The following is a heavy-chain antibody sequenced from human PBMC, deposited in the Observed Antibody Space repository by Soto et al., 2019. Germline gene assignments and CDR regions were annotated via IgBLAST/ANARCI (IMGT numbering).Heavy chain of an antibody. V-gene: IGHV4-39*01. J-gene: IGHJ4*02. CDR1: GGSISSYY. CDR3: ARHFEQWLVPAYFDY. CDR2: IYYSGST. Sequence: PSETLSLTCTVSGGSISSYYWGWIRQPPEKGLERIGSIYYSGSTYYNPSLKSRVTISVDTSKNQFSLKLSSVTAADTAVYYCARHFEQWLVPAYFDYWGQGTLVTVSS. D-gene: IGHD6-19*01.